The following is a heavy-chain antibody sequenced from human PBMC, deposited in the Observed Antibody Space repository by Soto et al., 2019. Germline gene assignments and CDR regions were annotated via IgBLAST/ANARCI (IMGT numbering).Heavy chain of an antibody. J-gene: IGHJ4*02. CDR1: GGSISSSSYY. Sequence: SETLSLTCTVSGGSISSSSYYWGWIRQPPGKGLEWIGSIYYSGSTYYNPSLKSRVTISVDTSKNQFSLKLSSVTAADTAVYYCARQNILTGYYSDFDYWGQGTLVTVSS. D-gene: IGHD3-9*01. V-gene: IGHV4-39*01. CDR2: IYYSGST. CDR3: ARQNILTGYYSDFDY.